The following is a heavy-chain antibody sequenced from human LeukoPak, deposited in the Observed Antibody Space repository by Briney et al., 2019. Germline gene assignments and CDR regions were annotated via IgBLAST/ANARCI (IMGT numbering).Heavy chain of an antibody. CDR1: GGSISSHY. CDR3: ARQGSGWYYFDY. J-gene: IGHJ4*02. CDR2: IYYSGST. D-gene: IGHD6-19*01. V-gene: IGHV4-59*08. Sequence: SETLSLTCTVSGGSISSHYWSWIRQPPGKGLEWVGYIYYSGSTNYNPSLNSRATMSVDTSKHQFSLKLNFVTAADTAVYYCARQGSGWYYFDYWGQGTVVTVSS.